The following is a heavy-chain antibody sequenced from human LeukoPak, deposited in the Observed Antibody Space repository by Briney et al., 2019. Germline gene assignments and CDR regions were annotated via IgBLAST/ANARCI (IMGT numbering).Heavy chain of an antibody. CDR3: ARGGYSSSWYVFY. D-gene: IGHD6-13*01. CDR1: GFTFSDYY. J-gene: IGHJ4*02. V-gene: IGHV3-11*04. CDR2: ISSSGSTI. Sequence: GGSLRLSCAASGFTFSDYYMGWIRQAPGKGLEWVSYISSSGSTIYYVDSVKGRFTISRDNAKNSLYLQMNSLRAEDTAVYYCARGGYSSSWYVFYWGQGTLVTVSS.